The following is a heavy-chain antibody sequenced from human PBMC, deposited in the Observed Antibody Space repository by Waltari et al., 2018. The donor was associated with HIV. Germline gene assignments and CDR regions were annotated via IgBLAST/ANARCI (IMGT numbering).Heavy chain of an antibody. D-gene: IGHD6-19*01. Sequence: QVQLVQSGAEVKKPGASVKVSCKASGYTFTGYYMHWVRQAPGQGLEWMGWINPNSGGTNYAQKCQGRVTMTRDTSISTAYMELSRLRSDDTAVYYCARDPYSSGPQTWFDPWGQGTLVTVSS. CDR1: GYTFTGYY. J-gene: IGHJ5*02. CDR2: INPNSGGT. CDR3: ARDPYSSGPQTWFDP. V-gene: IGHV1-2*02.